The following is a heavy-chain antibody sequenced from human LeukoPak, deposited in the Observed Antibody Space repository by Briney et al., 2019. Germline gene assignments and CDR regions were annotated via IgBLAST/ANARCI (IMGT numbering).Heavy chain of an antibody. Sequence: SETLSLTCTVSGGSISSYYWSWIRQPPGKGLEWIGYIYYSGSTNYKPSLKSRVTISVDTSKNQFSLKLSSVTAADTAEYYCARDYSGSYYYYYMDVWGKGTTVTISS. CDR1: GGSISSYY. CDR3: ARDYSGSYYYYYMDV. D-gene: IGHD1-26*01. J-gene: IGHJ6*03. V-gene: IGHV4-59*12. CDR2: IYYSGST.